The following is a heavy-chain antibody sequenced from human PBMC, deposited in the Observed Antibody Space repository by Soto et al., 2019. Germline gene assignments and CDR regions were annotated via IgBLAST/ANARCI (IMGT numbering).Heavy chain of an antibody. J-gene: IGHJ5*02. D-gene: IGHD3-3*01. CDR1: GGSISSGDYY. V-gene: IGHV4-31*03. Sequence: QVQLQESGPGLVKPSQTLSLTCTVSGGSISSGDYYWSWIRQHPGKGLEWIGYIYYSGSTYYNPSLKRRVPISGDTSKNQFSLKMSCVTAADTAGYFCARWWSGSRQGFDPWGQGTLVTVSS. CDR3: ARWWSGSRQGFDP. CDR2: IYYSGST.